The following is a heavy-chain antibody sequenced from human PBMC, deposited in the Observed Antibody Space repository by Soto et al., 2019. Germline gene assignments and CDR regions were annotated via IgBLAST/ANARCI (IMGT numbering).Heavy chain of an antibody. Sequence: QVTLKESGPVLVKPTETLTLTCTVSGFSLSNTRVGVSWIRQPPGKAPEWLAHTFSSDEKSYSTSLKSRLTISKDISKSQVVLTMTNMDPVDTATYYCARTGDIFKDFWGNSYYYYYGMDVWGQGTTVTVSS. D-gene: IGHD3-3*01. CDR2: TFSSDEK. J-gene: IGHJ6*02. CDR1: GFSLSNTRVG. V-gene: IGHV2-26*01. CDR3: ARTGDIFKDFWGNSYYYYYGMDV.